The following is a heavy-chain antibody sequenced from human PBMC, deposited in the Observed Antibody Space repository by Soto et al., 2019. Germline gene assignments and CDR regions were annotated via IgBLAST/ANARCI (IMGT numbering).Heavy chain of an antibody. CDR1: GGTFSTYP. V-gene: IGHV1-69*06. J-gene: IGHJ3*02. Sequence: QMQLVQSGDEVKRPGSSMKVSCTASGGTFSTYPVNWVRQAPGQGLEWMGVILPMFGTANIAQKFQGRVTITADKSTSTVDMELTSLRSEDTAVYYCAREGASIVGATGAFDIWGQGTLVSVSS. CDR3: AREGASIVGATGAFDI. CDR2: ILPMFGTA. D-gene: IGHD1-26*01.